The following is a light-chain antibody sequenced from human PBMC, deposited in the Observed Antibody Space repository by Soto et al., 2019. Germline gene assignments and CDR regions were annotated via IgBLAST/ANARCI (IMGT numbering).Light chain of an antibody. J-gene: IGLJ2*01. CDR1: STDVGGYNF. CDR2: DVS. V-gene: IGLV2-14*03. CDR3: SSYTSSSTVV. Sequence: QSARTQPASVSGSPGQAITISCTGTSTDVGGYNFVSWYQQHPGRAPKPIIYDVSRRPSGVSNRFSGSKSGNMASLTISGLQAEDEAHYYCSSYTSSSTVVFGGGTKVTVL.